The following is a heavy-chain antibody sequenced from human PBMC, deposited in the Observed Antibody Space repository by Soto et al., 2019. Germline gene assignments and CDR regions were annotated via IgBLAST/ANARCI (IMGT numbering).Heavy chain of an antibody. J-gene: IGHJ5*01. V-gene: IGHV4-39*01. CDR2: IYREGST. Sequence: PSESLSLTRTLSVNSVTSNHFFWGWIRRPPGRGLEWIASIYREGSTYIRPSLKSRVSMSLDTSKNQFSLKLTSVTAADTAVYFCRKMLTGTSGHSDFDSSGQGTLVT. CDR1: VNSVTSNHFF. CDR3: RKMLTGTSGHSDFDS. D-gene: IGHD5-18*01.